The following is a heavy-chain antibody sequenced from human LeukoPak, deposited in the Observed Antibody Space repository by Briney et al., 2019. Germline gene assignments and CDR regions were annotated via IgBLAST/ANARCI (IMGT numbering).Heavy chain of an antibody. CDR2: ITGSSSYR. J-gene: IGHJ4*02. Sequence: PGGSLRLSCAASGFSFNDYSMNWVRQAPGKGLEWVSSITGSSSYRYYADSVKGRFTVSRDNGKRSLFLQMNSLRAEDTAVYYCTRGYGSGSYYSARIGYYFDYWGQGALLTASS. V-gene: IGHV3-21*01. CDR1: GFSFNDYS. D-gene: IGHD3-10*01. CDR3: TRGYGSGSYYSARIGYYFDY.